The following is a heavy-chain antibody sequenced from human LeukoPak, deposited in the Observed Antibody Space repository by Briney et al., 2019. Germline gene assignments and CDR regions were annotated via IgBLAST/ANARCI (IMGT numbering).Heavy chain of an antibody. CDR3: ARGRNYGLTL. Sequence: PGGSLRLSCAASGFTFSSYVMNWVRQAPGKGLEWVSVIYSGGSTYYADSVKGRFTISRDNSKNTLYLQMNSLRAEDTAVYYCARGRNYGLTLWGQGTLVTVSS. D-gene: IGHD3-10*01. J-gene: IGHJ4*02. CDR2: IYSGGST. V-gene: IGHV3-53*01. CDR1: GFTFSSYV.